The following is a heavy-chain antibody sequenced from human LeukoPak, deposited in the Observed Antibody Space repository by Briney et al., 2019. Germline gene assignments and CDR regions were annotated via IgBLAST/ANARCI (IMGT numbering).Heavy chain of an antibody. CDR3: ASTRGYSSSRNAFDI. Sequence: GGSLRLSCAASGFTVSSNYMSWVRQAPGKGLEWVSVIYSGGSTYYADSVKGRFTISRDNSKNTLYLQMNSLRAEDTAVYYCASTRGYSSSRNAFDIWGQGTMVTVSS. CDR2: IYSGGST. J-gene: IGHJ3*02. CDR1: GFTVSSNY. V-gene: IGHV3-66*01. D-gene: IGHD6-13*01.